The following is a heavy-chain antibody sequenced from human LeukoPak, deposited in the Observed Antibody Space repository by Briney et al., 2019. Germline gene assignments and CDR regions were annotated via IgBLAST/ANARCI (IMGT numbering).Heavy chain of an antibody. CDR2: IYSGGST. CDR1: GXXVSSNY. CDR3: AREMRYYYYGMDV. J-gene: IGHJ6*02. V-gene: IGHV3-53*04. Sequence: GGXXXXXXAAXGXXVSSNYMSWVRQAPGKGLEWVSVIYSGGSTYYADSVKGRFTISRHNSKNTLYLQMNSLRAEDTAVYYCAREMRYYYYGMDVWGQGTTVTVSS.